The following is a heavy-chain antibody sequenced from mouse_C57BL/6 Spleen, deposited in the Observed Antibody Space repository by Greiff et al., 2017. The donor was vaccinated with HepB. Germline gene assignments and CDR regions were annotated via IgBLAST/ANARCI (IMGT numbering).Heavy chain of an antibody. Sequence: QVQLQQSGPELVKPGASVKISCKASGYAFSSSWMNWVKQRPGKGLVWIGRIYPGDGDTNYNGKFKGKATLTADKSSSTAYMQLSSLTSEDSAVYFCARGTTVVEGGYFDVWGTGTTVTVSS. D-gene: IGHD1-1*01. J-gene: IGHJ1*03. CDR1: GYAFSSSW. CDR2: IYPGDGDT. CDR3: ARGTTVVEGGYFDV. V-gene: IGHV1-82*01.